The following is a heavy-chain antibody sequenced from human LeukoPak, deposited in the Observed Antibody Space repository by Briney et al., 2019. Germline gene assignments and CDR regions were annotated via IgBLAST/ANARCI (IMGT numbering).Heavy chain of an antibody. D-gene: IGHD3-10*01. CDR2: IYYIGST. CDR1: GDSTSSAGRY. CDR3: ARVFYGSGSPYFYYGVDV. Sequence: SQTLSLTCTVSGDSTSSAGRYWSWIRQHPGRGLEWIGNIYYIGSTYYNPSLKSRVTMSVERSKNQFSLKLSSVTAADTAVYYCARVFYGSGSPYFYYGVDVWGQGTTVIVSS. V-gene: IGHV4-31*03. J-gene: IGHJ6*02.